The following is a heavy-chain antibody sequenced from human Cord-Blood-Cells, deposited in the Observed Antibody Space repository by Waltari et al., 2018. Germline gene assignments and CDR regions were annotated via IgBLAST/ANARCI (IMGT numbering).Heavy chain of an antibody. V-gene: IGHV4-34*01. CDR1: GGSFSGYY. CDR2: INHSGST. Sequence: QVQLQQWGAGLLKPSETLSLTCAVYGGSFSGYYWSWIRQPPGKGLEWIGEINHSGSTTSNPSHKSRVTISVDTSKNQFSLKLSSVTAADTAVYYCARLAVAGTGDAFDIWGQGTMVTDSS. D-gene: IGHD6-19*01. CDR3: ARLAVAGTGDAFDI. J-gene: IGHJ3*02.